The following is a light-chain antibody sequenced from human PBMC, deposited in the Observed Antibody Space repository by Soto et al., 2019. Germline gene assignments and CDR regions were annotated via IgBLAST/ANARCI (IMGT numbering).Light chain of an antibody. V-gene: IGLV1-47*01. CDR1: ISNIGTNY. Sequence: QSVPTQPPSVSGTPGQRVTISCSGGISNIGTNYVHWFQQLPGTAPKVLSNRDNQRPSGVPDRFSGSKSGTSASLAISGLQSEDEAEYYCAAWDDTVRSYVFGTGTKLTVL. J-gene: IGLJ1*01. CDR2: RDN. CDR3: AAWDDTVRSYV.